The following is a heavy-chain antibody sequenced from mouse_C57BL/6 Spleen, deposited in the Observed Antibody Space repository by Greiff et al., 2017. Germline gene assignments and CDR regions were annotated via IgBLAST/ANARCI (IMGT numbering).Heavy chain of an antibody. CDR1: GYTFTDYA. Sequence: QVQLQQSGAELVRPGASVTLSCKASGYTFTDYAMHWVKQTPVHGLEWIGAIDPETGGTAYNQKFKGKAILTADKSSSTAYMELRSLTSEDSAVYYCTRGDYNYDNAMDYWGQGTSVTVSS. D-gene: IGHD2-12*01. CDR3: TRGDYNYDNAMDY. CDR2: IDPETGGT. J-gene: IGHJ4*01. V-gene: IGHV1-15*01.